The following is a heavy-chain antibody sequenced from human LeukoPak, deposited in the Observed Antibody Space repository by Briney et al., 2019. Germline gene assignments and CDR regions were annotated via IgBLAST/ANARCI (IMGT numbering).Heavy chain of an antibody. J-gene: IGHJ4*02. Sequence: ASVKVSCKASGYTFTNYYMHWVRQAPGQGLEWMGWINPNSGGTNYAQKFQGRVTMTRDTSISTAYMELRRLRSDDTAVYYCARGYLYYYDVSGYPFDYWGQGTLVTVSS. CDR3: ARGYLYYYDVSGYPFDY. CDR2: INPNSGGT. V-gene: IGHV1-2*02. CDR1: GYTFTNYY. D-gene: IGHD3-22*01.